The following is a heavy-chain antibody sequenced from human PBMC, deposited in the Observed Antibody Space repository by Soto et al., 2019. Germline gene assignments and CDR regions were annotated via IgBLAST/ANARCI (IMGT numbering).Heavy chain of an antibody. D-gene: IGHD2-15*01. CDR3: AKGPGYCSGGSCYSSYYYGMDV. CDR1: GFTFSTYG. J-gene: IGHJ6*02. CDR2: ISGSGGTT. Sequence: GGSLRLSCADSGFTFSTYGMSWVRQAPGRGLEWVSAISGSGGTTYYADSVKGRFTISRDNSNNMLYLQMNSLRAEDTAIYYCAKGPGYCSGGSCYSSYYYGMDVWGQGTTVAVSS. V-gene: IGHV3-23*01.